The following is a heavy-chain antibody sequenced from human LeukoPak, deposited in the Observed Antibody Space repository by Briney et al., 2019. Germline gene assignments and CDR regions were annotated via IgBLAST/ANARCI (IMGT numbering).Heavy chain of an antibody. D-gene: IGHD3-16*01. CDR2: ISDSGGNT. V-gene: IGHV3-23*01. CDR1: GFTISNYA. Sequence: GGSLRLSCAASGFTISNYAMSWVRQAPGKGLEWVSGISDSGGNTYYADSVKGRFTISRDNSKNTLYLQMNSLRAEDTAVYYCARDFRDTSLITYPYFMDVWGKGTTVTISS. J-gene: IGHJ6*03. CDR3: ARDFRDTSLITYPYFMDV.